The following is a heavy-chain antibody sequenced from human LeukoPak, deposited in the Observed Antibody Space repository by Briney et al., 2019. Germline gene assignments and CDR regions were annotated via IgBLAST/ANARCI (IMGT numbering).Heavy chain of an antibody. V-gene: IGHV3-20*04. CDR3: ARGLEGSGSYYNGYFDY. D-gene: IGHD3-10*01. CDR2: INWNGGST. J-gene: IGHJ4*02. CDR1: GFTFDDYG. Sequence: PGGSLRLSCAASGFTFDDYGMSWVRQVPGKGLEWVSGINWNGGSTGYADSVKGRFTTSRDNAKNSLYLQMNSLRAEDTALYYCARGLEGSGSYYNGYFDYWGQGTLVTVSS.